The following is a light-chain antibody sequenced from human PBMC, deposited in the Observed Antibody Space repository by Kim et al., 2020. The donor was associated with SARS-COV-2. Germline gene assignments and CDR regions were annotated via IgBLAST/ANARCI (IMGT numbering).Light chain of an antibody. J-gene: IGKJ2*01. Sequence: LSPGERATLSCRASQSVTSSYLAWYQQKPGQAPNLLIYGASSRAPGIPDRFSGSGSGTDFTLTISRLEPEDFAVFYCQQYGSSPNTFGQGTKLEI. V-gene: IGKV3-20*01. CDR3: QQYGSSPNT. CDR2: GAS. CDR1: QSVTSSY.